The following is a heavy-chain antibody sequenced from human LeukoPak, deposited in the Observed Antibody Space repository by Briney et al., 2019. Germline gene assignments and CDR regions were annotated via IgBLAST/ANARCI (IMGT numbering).Heavy chain of an antibody. CDR1: GFTFSSYS. D-gene: IGHD4-17*01. V-gene: IGHV3-48*02. CDR2: ISSSSSTI. Sequence: PGGSLRLSCAASGFTFSSYSVNWVRQAPGKGLEWVSHISSSSSTIYYADSVKGRFTISRDNAKNSLYLQMNSLRDEDTAVYYCARDRGYGDYVGAFDIWGQGTMVTVSS. CDR3: ARDRGYGDYVGAFDI. J-gene: IGHJ3*02.